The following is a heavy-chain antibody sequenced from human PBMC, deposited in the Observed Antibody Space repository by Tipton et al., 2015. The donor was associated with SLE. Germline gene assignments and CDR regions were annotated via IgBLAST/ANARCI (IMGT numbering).Heavy chain of an antibody. CDR2: IKEDGSQR. Sequence: SLRLSCVGSGFTISNFWMIWVRQAPGKGLEWVANIKEDGSQRYYVDSVKGRFTFSRDNAKNSLYLEMNSLRVEDTAVYYCSKGDSSGYKKIDFWGRGTLVTVSS. CDR3: SKGDSSGYKKIDF. V-gene: IGHV3-7*01. CDR1: GFTISNFW. D-gene: IGHD3-22*01. J-gene: IGHJ4*02.